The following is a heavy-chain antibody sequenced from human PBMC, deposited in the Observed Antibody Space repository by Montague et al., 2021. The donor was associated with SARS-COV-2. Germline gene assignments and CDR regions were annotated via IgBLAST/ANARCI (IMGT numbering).Heavy chain of an antibody. D-gene: IGHD5-12*01. CDR1: GFSLSTSEVG. CDR2: IYGDDDN. Sequence: PALVKPTQTLTLTCTFSGFSLSTSEVGAGWIRQPPGEAPEFLALIYGDDDNRYKPSLKSRLTITKVTSKNQVVLTMTNVDPVDTATYYCVRLRPGGSLSGDMYYFDYWGLGTLVTVSS. V-gene: IGHV2-5*02. J-gene: IGHJ4*02. CDR3: VRLRPGGSLSGDMYYFDY.